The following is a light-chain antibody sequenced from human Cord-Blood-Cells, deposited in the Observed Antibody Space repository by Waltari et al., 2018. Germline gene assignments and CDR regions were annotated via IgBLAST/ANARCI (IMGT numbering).Light chain of an antibody. J-gene: IGKJ1*01. V-gene: IGKV3-20*01. CDR2: GAS. Sequence: ELVLTQSPGTLSLSPGERATLSCRASQSVSSSYLAWYQQKPGRAPRLLIDGASSRATGIPDRFSGSGSGTDFTLTISRLEPEDFAVYYCQQYGSSRTFGQGTKVEIK. CDR3: QQYGSSRT. CDR1: QSVSSSY.